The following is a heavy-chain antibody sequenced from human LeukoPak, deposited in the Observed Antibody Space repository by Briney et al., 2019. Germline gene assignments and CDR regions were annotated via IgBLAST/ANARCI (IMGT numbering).Heavy chain of an antibody. CDR3: ARDRLGNWFDP. J-gene: IGHJ5*02. CDR2: INHSGST. D-gene: IGHD6-19*01. V-gene: IGHV4-34*01. Sequence: PSETLSLTCAVYGGSFSGYYWSWIRQPPGKGLEWIGEINHSGSTNYNPSLKSRVTISVDTSKNQFSLKLSSVTAADTAVYYCARDRLGNWFDPWGQGTLVTVSS. CDR1: GGSFSGYY.